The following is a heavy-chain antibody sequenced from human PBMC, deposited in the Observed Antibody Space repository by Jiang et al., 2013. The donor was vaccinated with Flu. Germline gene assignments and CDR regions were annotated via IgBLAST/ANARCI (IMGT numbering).Heavy chain of an antibody. Sequence: MGRINPNSGGTNYAQKFQGRVTMTRDTSISTAYMELSRLRSDDTAVYYCAREMLFEGSYTSTLYDYWGQGTLVTVSS. CDR2: INPNSGGT. D-gene: IGHD3-10*01. V-gene: IGHV1-2*06. J-gene: IGHJ4*02. CDR3: AREMLFEGSYTSTLYDY.